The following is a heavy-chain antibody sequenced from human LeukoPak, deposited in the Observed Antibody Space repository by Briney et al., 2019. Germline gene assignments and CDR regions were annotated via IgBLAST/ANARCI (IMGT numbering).Heavy chain of an antibody. V-gene: IGHV4-31*03. CDR2: IYYSGST. CDR1: GGSISSGGYY. D-gene: IGHD2-2*01. CDR3: ASRPKNYCSSTSCYADTNPYYYYYMDV. Sequence: SQTLSLTCTVSGGSISSGGYYWSWIRQHPGKGLEWIGYIYYSGSTYYNPSLKSRVTISVDTSKNQFSLKLSSVTAADTAVYHCASRPKNYCSSTSCYADTNPYYYYYMDVWGKGTTVTVSS. J-gene: IGHJ6*03.